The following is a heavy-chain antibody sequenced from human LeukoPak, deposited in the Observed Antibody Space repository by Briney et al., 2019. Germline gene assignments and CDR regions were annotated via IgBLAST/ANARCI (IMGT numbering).Heavy chain of an antibody. Sequence: ASVTVSCKVSGYTLTELSIHWVRQIPGKGLEWLAGFYPESGETFYAQKFQGRVTMTEDTSTDAAYMELSNLRSEDTALYYCATERPDLLIPLAPFDSWGQGTLVTVSS. CDR3: ATERPDLLIPLAPFDS. J-gene: IGHJ4*02. D-gene: IGHD1-14*01. CDR2: FYPESGET. V-gene: IGHV1-24*01. CDR1: GYTLTELS.